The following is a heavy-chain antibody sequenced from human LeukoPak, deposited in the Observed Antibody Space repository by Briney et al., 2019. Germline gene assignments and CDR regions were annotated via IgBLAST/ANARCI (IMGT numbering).Heavy chain of an antibody. D-gene: IGHD2-15*01. J-gene: IGHJ4*02. CDR2: ISGSGGST. Sequence: GGSLRLSCAASGFTFSSYAMSWVRQAPGKGLEWVSAISGSGGSTYYADSVKGRFTISRDNSKNTLYLQMNSLRAEDTAVYYCSPVGYCSGGSCLGNGYWGQGTLVTVSS. CDR1: GFTFSSYA. CDR3: SPVGYCSGGSCLGNGY. V-gene: IGHV3-23*01.